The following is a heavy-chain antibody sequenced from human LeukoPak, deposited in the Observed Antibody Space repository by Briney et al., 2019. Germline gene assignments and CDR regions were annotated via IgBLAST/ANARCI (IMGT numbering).Heavy chain of an antibody. J-gene: IGHJ4*02. Sequence: GGSLRLSCAASGFTFTSHAMHWVRQDPGKGLEYVSAIRSNGGSTYYANSVTGRFTISRDNSKNTLYLQMGSLRAEDMAVYYCARGLAVIAAAAYYFDYWGQGTLVTVYS. V-gene: IGHV3-64*01. D-gene: IGHD6-13*01. CDR2: IRSNGGST. CDR3: ARGLAVIAAAAYYFDY. CDR1: GFTFTSHA.